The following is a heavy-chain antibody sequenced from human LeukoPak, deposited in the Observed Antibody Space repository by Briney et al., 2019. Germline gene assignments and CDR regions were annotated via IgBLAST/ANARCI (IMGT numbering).Heavy chain of an antibody. CDR2: INHSGST. V-gene: IGHV4-34*01. CDR1: GGSFSGYY. J-gene: IGHJ5*02. D-gene: IGHD1-1*01. Sequence: ASQTLSLSWAVYGGSFSGYYWRWIRQPPGKGLEWIGEINHSGSTNYNPSLKSRVTISVDTSKNQFSLKLSSVTAADTAVYYCARRYDWSGAWFDPWGQGTLVTVSS. CDR3: ARRYDWSGAWFDP.